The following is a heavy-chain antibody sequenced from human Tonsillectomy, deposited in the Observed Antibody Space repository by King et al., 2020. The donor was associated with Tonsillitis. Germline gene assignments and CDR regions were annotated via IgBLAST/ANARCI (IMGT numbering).Heavy chain of an antibody. CDR2: IRYDGSNK. CDR1: GFTFNSYG. V-gene: IGHV3-30*02. Sequence: VQLVESGGGVVQPGGSLRLSCGASGFTFNSYGMHWVRQAPGKGPEWVAFIRYDGSNKYYADSVKGRFTISRDNSKNTLSLQMNSLRVEDTAVYYCAKAPTAGIVVVITTYFDYWGQGTLVAVSS. J-gene: IGHJ4*02. CDR3: AKAPTAGIVVVITTYFDY. D-gene: IGHD3-22*01.